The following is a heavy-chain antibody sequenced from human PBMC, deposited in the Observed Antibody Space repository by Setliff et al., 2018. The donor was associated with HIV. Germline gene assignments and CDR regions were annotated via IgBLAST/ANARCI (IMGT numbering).Heavy chain of an antibody. V-gene: IGHV4-38-2*02. CDR2: IYHVGRA. CDR1: NYSISSGHY. Sequence: PSETLSLTCTISNYSISSGHYWGWIRQSPGKGLEWIGNIYHVGRAFYSPSLESRVSISVDTSKNQFSLRLTSVTAADTAVYYCARLLGRTVVVINAGFDYWGQGTQVTVSS. D-gene: IGHD2-15*01. CDR3: ARLLGRTVVVINAGFDY. J-gene: IGHJ4*02.